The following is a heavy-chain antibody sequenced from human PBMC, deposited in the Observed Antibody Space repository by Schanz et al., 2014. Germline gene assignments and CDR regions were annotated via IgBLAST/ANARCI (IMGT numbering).Heavy chain of an antibody. V-gene: IGHV3-21*02. CDR3: VRDKGGYYPFDY. J-gene: IGHJ4*02. Sequence: EVQLLESGGGLVQPGESLRLSCAASGFSFSSYTMSWVRQAPGKGLEWVSSISSTSSYIFYADSVKGRFTISRDNSKNTLYLQVNSLRAEDTAVYYCVRDKGGYYPFDYWGQGTLVTVSS. CDR1: GFSFSSYT. D-gene: IGHD3-22*01. CDR2: ISSTSSYI.